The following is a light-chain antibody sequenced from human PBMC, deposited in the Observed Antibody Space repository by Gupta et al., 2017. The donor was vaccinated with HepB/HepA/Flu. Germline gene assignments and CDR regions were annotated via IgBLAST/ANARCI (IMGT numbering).Light chain of an antibody. CDR1: SSNIGSNY. CDR3: AAWDGSMSTVL. Sequence: QSVLNQPPSASGTPGQRVTISCSGSSSNIGSNYVSWYQQLPGTAPNLLIYRNDQRPPGVPDRFSGSKSGTSASLAISGLRSEDEADYYCAAWDGSMSTVLFGGGTKLTVL. J-gene: IGLJ2*01. CDR2: RND. V-gene: IGLV1-47*01.